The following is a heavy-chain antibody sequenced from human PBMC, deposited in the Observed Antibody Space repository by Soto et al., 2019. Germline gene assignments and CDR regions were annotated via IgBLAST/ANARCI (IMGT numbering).Heavy chain of an antibody. D-gene: IGHD2-21*02. CDR1: GGSFSGYY. V-gene: IGHV4-34*01. CDR2: INHSGST. Sequence: SETLSLTCAVYGGSFSGYYWSWIRQPPGKGLEWIGEINHSGSTNYNPSLKSRVTISVDTSKNQFSLKLSSVTAADTAVYYCARVLRGVTATYYYYYGMDAWGQGTTVTVSS. J-gene: IGHJ6*02. CDR3: ARVLRGVTATYYYYYGMDA.